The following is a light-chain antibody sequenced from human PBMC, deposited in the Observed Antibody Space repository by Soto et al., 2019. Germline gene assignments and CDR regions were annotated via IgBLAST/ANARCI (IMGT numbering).Light chain of an antibody. CDR2: DVS. V-gene: IGLV2-14*01. CDR3: SSYTNSSSLHV. CDR1: SSDVGDY. J-gene: IGLJ1*01. Sequence: QSALTQPASVSGSPGQSITISCTGTSSDVGDYVSWYQQHPGKAPKLMIYDVSNRPSGVSNRFSGSKSGNAASLTISGLQAEDEADYYCSSYTNSSSLHVFGTGTKLTVL.